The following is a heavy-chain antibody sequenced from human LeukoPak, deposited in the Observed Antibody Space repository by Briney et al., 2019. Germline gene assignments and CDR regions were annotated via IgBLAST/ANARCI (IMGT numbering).Heavy chain of an antibody. CDR3: QGGLYYFDY. CDR1: GFTFGDYA. V-gene: IGHV3-49*04. D-gene: IGHD2-15*01. Sequence: GGSLRLSCTASGFTFGDYAMSWVRQAPGKGLEWGGFIRSKAYGGTTEYAASVKGRFTMSRDDSKSIAYLQMNSLKTEDTAVYYCQGGLYYFDYWGQGTLVTVSS. CDR2: IRSKAYGGTT. J-gene: IGHJ4*02.